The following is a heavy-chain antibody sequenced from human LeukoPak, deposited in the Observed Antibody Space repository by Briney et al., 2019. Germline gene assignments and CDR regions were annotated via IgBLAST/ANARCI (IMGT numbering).Heavy chain of an antibody. CDR2: INPNSGGT. CDR1: GYTFTGYY. D-gene: IGHD2-2*01. Sequence: ASVKVSCKASGYTFTGYYMHWVRQAPGQGLEWMGWINPNSGGTNYAQKFQGRVTMTRDTSISTAYMELSRLRSDDTAVYYCARAHSIVVVPAARYWGSGWFDPWGQGTLVTVSS. CDR3: ARAHSIVVVPAARYWGSGWFDP. J-gene: IGHJ5*02. V-gene: IGHV1-2*02.